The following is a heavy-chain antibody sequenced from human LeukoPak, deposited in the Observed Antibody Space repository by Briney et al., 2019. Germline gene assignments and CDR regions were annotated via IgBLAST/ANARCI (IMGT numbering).Heavy chain of an antibody. D-gene: IGHD7-27*01. Sequence: PSETLSLTCAVSGGSISSGGYSWSWIRQPPGKGLEWIGYMYYTGNTHYHPSLRSRITISVDTSKNQFSLKLSSVTAADTAVYDCARDWAEWGQGTLVTVSS. CDR2: MYYTGNT. CDR1: GGSISSGGYS. CDR3: ARDWAE. J-gene: IGHJ4*02. V-gene: IGHV4-30-4*07.